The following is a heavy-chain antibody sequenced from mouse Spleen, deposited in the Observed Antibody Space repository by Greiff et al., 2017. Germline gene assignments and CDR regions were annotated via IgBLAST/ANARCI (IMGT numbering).Heavy chain of an antibody. CDR1: GYTFTDYY. CDR2: INPNNGGT. CDR3: ARSLNWDGGFDY. Sequence: VQLQQSGPELVKPGASVKISCKASGYTFTDYYMNWVKQSHGKSLEWIGDINPNNGGTSYNQKFKGKATLTVDKSSSTAYMELRSLTSEDSAVYYCARSLNWDGGFDYWGQGTTLTVSS. J-gene: IGHJ2*01. D-gene: IGHD4-1*01. V-gene: IGHV1-26*01.